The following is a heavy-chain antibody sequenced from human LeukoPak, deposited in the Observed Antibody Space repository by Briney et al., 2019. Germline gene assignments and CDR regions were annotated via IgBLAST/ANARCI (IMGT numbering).Heavy chain of an antibody. CDR1: GYTFTGYY. J-gene: IGHJ5*02. D-gene: IGHD3-3*01. CDR2: INPNSGGT. CDR3: ARDGTYYDFWSGYYLGRFDP. V-gene: IGHV1-2*06. Sequence: VASVKVSCKASGYTFTGYYMHWVRQAPGQGLEWMGRINPNSGGTNYAQKLQGRVTMTTDTSTSTAYMELRSLRSDDTAVYYCARDGTYYDFWSGYYLGRFDPWGQGTLVTVSS.